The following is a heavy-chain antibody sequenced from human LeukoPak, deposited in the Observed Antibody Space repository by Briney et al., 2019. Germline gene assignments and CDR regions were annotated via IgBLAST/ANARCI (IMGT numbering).Heavy chain of an antibody. CDR2: IYSSGST. CDR3: ARKDGDY. J-gene: IGHJ4*02. V-gene: IGHV4-4*07. CDR1: GASISTFH. Sequence: SETLSLTCSVSGASISTFHWTWFRQPTGRGLEWIGLIYSSGSTLLNPSLKNRVAMSVDLTKNQLSLKLTSVTAADTAMYFCARKDGDYWGRGTLVTVSS.